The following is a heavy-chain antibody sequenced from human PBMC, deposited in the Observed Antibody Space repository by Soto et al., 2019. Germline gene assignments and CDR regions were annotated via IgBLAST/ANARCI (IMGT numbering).Heavy chain of an antibody. CDR1: ADTLTSYY. D-gene: IGHD3-16*02. J-gene: IGHJ5*02. Sequence: SVKGSCKAPADTLTSYYINWVRQAPGHGLEWMGIITPNGGSTRFAQTFQGRITMTRDTSPSTVYMELRSLRSEDTAIYYCARSSAGVFGIIILVSNWLSPWGQGSLVTVSS. CDR3: ARSSAGVFGIIILVSNWLSP. CDR2: ITPNGGST. V-gene: IGHV1-46*01.